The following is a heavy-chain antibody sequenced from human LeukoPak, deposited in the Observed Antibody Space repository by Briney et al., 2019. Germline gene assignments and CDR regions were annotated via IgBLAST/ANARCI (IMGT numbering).Heavy chain of an antibody. V-gene: IGHV3-30-3*01. CDR1: GFTFTSYA. CDR2: ISYDGSNK. CDR3: ARVVA. J-gene: IGHJ3*01. Sequence: GGSLRLSCAASGFTFTSYAMHWVRQAPGKGLEWVAVISYDGSNKYYADSVKGRFTISRDNSKNTLYLQMNSLRAEDTAVYYCARVVAWGQGTMVTVSS.